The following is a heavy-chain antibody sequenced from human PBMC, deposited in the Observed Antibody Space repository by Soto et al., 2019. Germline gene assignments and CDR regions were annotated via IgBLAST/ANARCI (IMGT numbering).Heavy chain of an antibody. J-gene: IGHJ5*02. CDR2: INAGNGNT. Sequence: ASVKVSCKASGYTFTSYAMHWVRQAPGQRLEWMGWINAGNGNTKYSQKFQGRVTITRDTSASTAYMELSSLRSEDTAVYYCAGEWGIAYCGGDCYSNWFDPWGQGTLVTVSS. CDR3: AGEWGIAYCGGDCYSNWFDP. CDR1: GYTFTSYA. D-gene: IGHD2-21*02. V-gene: IGHV1-3*01.